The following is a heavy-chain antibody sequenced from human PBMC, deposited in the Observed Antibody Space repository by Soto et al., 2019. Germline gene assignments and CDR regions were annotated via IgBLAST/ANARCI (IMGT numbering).Heavy chain of an antibody. CDR1: GFTFSSYC. D-gene: IGHD3-22*01. J-gene: IGHJ4*02. CDR2: ISSSSSYI. Sequence: EVQLVESGGGLVKPGGSLRLSCAASGFTFSSYCMNWVRQAPGKGLEWVSSISSSSSYIYYADSVKGRFTISRDNAKNSRYLQMNGLRAEDTAVYYWARDEYYYDSSGYFDWGQGTLVTVSS. CDR3: ARDEYYYDSSGYFD. V-gene: IGHV3-21*01.